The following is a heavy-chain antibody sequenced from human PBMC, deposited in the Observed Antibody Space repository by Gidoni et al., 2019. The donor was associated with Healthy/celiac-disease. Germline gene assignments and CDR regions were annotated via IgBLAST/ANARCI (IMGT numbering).Heavy chain of an antibody. CDR3: AKDIAAVAELAFDY. CDR1: GFTFDDYA. J-gene: IGHJ4*02. V-gene: IGHV3-9*01. Sequence: EVQLVESGGGLVQPGRSLRLSCAASGFTFDDYAMHWVRQAPGKGLEWVSGISWNSGSIGYADSVKGRFTISRDNAKNSLYLQMNSLRAEDTALYYCAKDIAAVAELAFDYWGQGTLVTVSS. CDR2: ISWNSGSI. D-gene: IGHD6-19*01.